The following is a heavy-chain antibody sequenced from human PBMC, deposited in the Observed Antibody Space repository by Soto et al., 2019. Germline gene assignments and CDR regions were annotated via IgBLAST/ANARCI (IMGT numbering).Heavy chain of an antibody. CDR2: VIPYFGTA. J-gene: IGHJ6*04. CDR3: ARVRLSFRRRGGHYYEDEMDV. D-gene: IGHD3-3*01. V-gene: IGHV1-69*01. Sequence: EQLVQSGAEVKKPGSSVKVSCEASGGTFSTYSISWVRQAPGHGLEWMGEVIPYFGTAYHEQKFQGRVTGTVAASTITAYMEQRSLRSEDTALYYCARVRLSFRRRGGHYYEDEMDVWGEGTRVTVSA. CDR1: GGTFSTYS.